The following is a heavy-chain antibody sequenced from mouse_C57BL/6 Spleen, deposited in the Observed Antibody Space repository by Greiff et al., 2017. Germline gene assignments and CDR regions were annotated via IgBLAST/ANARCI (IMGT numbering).Heavy chain of an antibody. D-gene: IGHD2-4*01. CDR2: INPSSGYT. V-gene: IGHV1-4*01. CDR1: GYTFTSYT. J-gene: IGHJ4*01. CDR3: ARGDYAYAMDY. Sequence: VKLQESGAELARPGASVKMSCKASGYTFTSYTMHWVKQRPGQGLEWIGYINPSSGYTKYNQKFKDKATLTADKSSSTAYMQLSSLTSEDSAVYYCARGDYAYAMDYWGQGTSVTVSS.